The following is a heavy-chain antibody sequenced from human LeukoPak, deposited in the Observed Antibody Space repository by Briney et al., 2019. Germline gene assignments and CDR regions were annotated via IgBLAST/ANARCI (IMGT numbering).Heavy chain of an antibody. CDR3: ARDGELAVAGVRTYYYYGMDV. CDR2: ISAYNGNT. CDR1: GYTFTSYG. D-gene: IGHD6-19*01. J-gene: IGHJ6*02. V-gene: IGHV1-18*01. Sequence: ASVKVSCKASGYTFTSYGISWVRQAPGQGLEWMGWISAYNGNTNYAQKLQGRVTMTTDTSTSTAYMELRSLRSDDTAVYYCARDGELAVAGVRTYYYYGMDVWGQGTTVTVSS.